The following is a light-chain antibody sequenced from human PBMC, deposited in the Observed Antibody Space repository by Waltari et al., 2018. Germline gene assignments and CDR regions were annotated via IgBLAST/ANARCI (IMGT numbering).Light chain of an antibody. V-gene: IGLV1-44*01. CDR1: SSNAGPNY. Sequence: QSVLTQPPSTSGTPGQRVTISCSGSSSNAGPNYVSWYQPLPGTAPTRLIYNNNRRPSGVPDRFSGSKSGTSASLAISGLQSEDEADYYCAAWDDSLNAWMFGGGTKLTVL. CDR3: AAWDDSLNAWM. CDR2: NNN. J-gene: IGLJ3*02.